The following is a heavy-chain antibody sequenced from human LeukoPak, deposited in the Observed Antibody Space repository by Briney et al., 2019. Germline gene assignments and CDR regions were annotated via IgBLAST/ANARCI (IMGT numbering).Heavy chain of an antibody. CDR3: ARASHDYSNYEYPDDYYYYMDV. D-gene: IGHD4-11*01. Sequence: ASVKVSCKASGGTFSSYAISWVRQAPGQGLEWMRGIIPIFGTANYAQKFQGRVTITTDESTSTAYMELSSLRSEDTAVYYCARASHDYSNYEYPDDYYYYMDVWGKGTTVTVSS. CDR1: GGTFSSYA. J-gene: IGHJ6*03. CDR2: IIPIFGTA. V-gene: IGHV1-69*05.